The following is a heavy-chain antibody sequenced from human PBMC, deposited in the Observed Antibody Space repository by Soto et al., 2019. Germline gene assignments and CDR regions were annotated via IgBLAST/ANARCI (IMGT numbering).Heavy chain of an antibody. J-gene: IGHJ4*02. V-gene: IGHV4-34*01. D-gene: IGHD1-1*01. Sequence: PSETLSLTCAVYGGSFSGYYWSWIRQPPGKGLEWIGEINHSGSTNYNPSLKSRVTISVDTSKNQFSLKLSSVTAADTAVYYCARGSTRLLYYFDYWGQGTLVTVSS. CDR2: INHSGST. CDR3: ARGSTRLLYYFDY. CDR1: GGSFSGYY.